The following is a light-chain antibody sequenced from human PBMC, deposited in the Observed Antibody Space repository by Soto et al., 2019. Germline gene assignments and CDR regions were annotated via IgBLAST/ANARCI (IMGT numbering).Light chain of an antibody. J-gene: IGKJ2*01. V-gene: IGKV3-20*01. CDR1: HSVSSSY. Sequence: EIVLTQSPGTLSLSPGERATLSCRASHSVSSSYLAWYQQKPGQAPRLLIYGASSRATGIPDRFSGSGSETDFTLTISRLEPEDFAVYYCQQYVSSPPYTFGQGTKREMK. CDR2: GAS. CDR3: QQYVSSPPYT.